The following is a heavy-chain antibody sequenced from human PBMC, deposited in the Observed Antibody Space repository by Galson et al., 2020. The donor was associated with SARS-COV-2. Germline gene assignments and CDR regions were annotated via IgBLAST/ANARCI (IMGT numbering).Heavy chain of an antibody. V-gene: IGHV4-61*02. D-gene: IGHD3-3*01. CDR3: ARGNSPCATIVGLRVGTCGMDV. J-gene: IGHJ6*02. CDR1: GDSISSGPYY. Sequence: SETLSLTCTVSGDSISSGPYYWTWVRQPAGRGLEWIGRLYKSGKTDYNPSLKSQVTISIDTSKNQFSLKLTSVTAADTAVYYCARGNSPCATIVGLRVGTCGMDVWGHGTSVTVSS. CDR2: LYKSGKT.